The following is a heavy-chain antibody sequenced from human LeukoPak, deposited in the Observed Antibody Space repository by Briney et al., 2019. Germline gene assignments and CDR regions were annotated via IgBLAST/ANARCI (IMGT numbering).Heavy chain of an antibody. Sequence: SETLSLTCTVSGDSINSLDLWSWVRQPPGKGLEWIGEMYLSGTTHSNPSVKSRVTISIDKSKNQFFLNLSSVTAAHTAVYYCAGLVGRYSSGLYYYYFDYWGQGTLVTVSS. CDR1: GDSINSLDL. J-gene: IGHJ4*02. D-gene: IGHD3-22*01. CDR3: AGLVGRYSSGLYYYYFDY. CDR2: MYLSGTT. V-gene: IGHV4-4*02.